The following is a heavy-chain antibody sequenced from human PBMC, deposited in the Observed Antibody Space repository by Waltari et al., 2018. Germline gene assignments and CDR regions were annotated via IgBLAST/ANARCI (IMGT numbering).Heavy chain of an antibody. D-gene: IGHD1-1*01. CDR3: ARSGNAWNGKFDL. Sequence: VQLVQSGGEVKKPGASVKVSCKDSGYTFIDNGIAWVQQAPGQGLEWMGWVSAYMGSKSYGQNFSGRLTMTTDTATSIAYMELTSLTSDDTAVYYCARSGNAWNGKFDLWGQGTLVTVSS. CDR1: GYTFIDNG. V-gene: IGHV1-18*01. CDR2: VSAYMGSK. J-gene: IGHJ5*02.